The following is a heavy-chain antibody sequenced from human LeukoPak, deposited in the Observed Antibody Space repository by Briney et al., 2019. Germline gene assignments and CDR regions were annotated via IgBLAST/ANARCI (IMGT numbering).Heavy chain of an antibody. V-gene: IGHV1-69*04. D-gene: IGHD5-12*01. CDR3: ARVGYSGYGAYYYYGMDV. Sequence: ASVKVSCKASGGTFSSYAISWVRQAPGQGLEWMGRIIPILGIANYAQKFQGRVTITADKSTSTAYMELSSLRSEDTAVYYCARVGYSGYGAYYYYGMDVWGQGTTVTVS. CDR2: IIPILGIA. J-gene: IGHJ6*02. CDR1: GGTFSSYA.